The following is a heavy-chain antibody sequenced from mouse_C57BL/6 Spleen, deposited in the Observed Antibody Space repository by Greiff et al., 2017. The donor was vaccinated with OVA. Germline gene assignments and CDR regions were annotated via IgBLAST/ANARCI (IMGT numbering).Heavy chain of an antibody. CDR3: ARGDYLFDY. CDR2: INPSYGTT. CDR1: GYSFTDYN. J-gene: IGHJ2*01. V-gene: IGHV1-39*01. Sequence: EVKLVESGPELVKPGASVKISCKASGYSFTDYNMNWVKQSNGKSLEWIGVINPSYGTTSYNQKFKGKATMTVDQSSSTAYMQLSSLTSEDSAVYYCARGDYLFDYWGQGTTLTVSS. D-gene: IGHD5-5*01.